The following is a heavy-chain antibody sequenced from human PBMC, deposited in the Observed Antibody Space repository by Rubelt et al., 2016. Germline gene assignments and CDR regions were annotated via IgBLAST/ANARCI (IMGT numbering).Heavy chain of an antibody. Sequence: EVQLVESGGGLVQPGRSLRLSCTASGFTFGDYAMSWVRQAPGKGLEWVSSISSSSSYIYYADSVKGRFTISSNNAKNSLYLQMNSLRAEDTAVYYCASRRWSLWGQGTLVTVSS. CDR1: GFTFGDYA. CDR2: ISSSSSYI. CDR3: ASRRWSL. D-gene: IGHD3-3*01. V-gene: IGHV3-21*01. J-gene: IGHJ4*02.